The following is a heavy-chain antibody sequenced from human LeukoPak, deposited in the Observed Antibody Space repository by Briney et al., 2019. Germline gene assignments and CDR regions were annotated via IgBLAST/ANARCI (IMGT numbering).Heavy chain of an antibody. CDR3: ARDKAHTYGYYFDP. J-gene: IGHJ4*02. CDR1: GDALNNYY. CDR2: IANGRT. Sequence: SETLSLPCTVSGDALNNYYYNWIRQTPGKGLEWIGHIANGRTDYNPSLKSRVIISVDTSKNQISLKLTSVTAADTAIYYCARDKAHTYGYYFDPWGQGTQVLVSS. D-gene: IGHD3-10*01. V-gene: IGHV4-4*08.